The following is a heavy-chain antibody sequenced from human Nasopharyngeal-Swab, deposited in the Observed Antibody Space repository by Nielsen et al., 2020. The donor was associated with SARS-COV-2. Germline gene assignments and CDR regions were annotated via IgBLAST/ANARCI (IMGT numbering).Heavy chain of an antibody. V-gene: IGHV3-11*01. Sequence: GESLKISCAASGFTFGDYYMSWIRQAPGKGLEWVSYISSSGSTIYYADSVKGRFTISRDNAKNSLYLQMNSLRAEDTAVYYCARDFGAPSSSWYDGDWFDPWGQGTLVTVSS. CDR2: ISSSGSTI. J-gene: IGHJ5*02. CDR1: GFTFGDYY. D-gene: IGHD6-13*01. CDR3: ARDFGAPSSSWYDGDWFDP.